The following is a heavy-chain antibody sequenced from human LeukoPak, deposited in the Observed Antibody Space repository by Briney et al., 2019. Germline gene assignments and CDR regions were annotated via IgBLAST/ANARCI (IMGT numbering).Heavy chain of an antibody. CDR2: VYYDGNTQ. CDR1: GFTFRSYG. Sequence: GTSLRLSCAASGFTFRSYGMHWVRQAPGKGLDWVAGVYYDGNTQYYADSVKGRYTISRDNSKNTRYLQMNSLRAEDTAVYYCARSDCSSNSCYFVFDAWGQGTLVTVSS. D-gene: IGHD2-2*01. CDR3: ARSDCSSNSCYFVFDA. V-gene: IGHV3-33*01. J-gene: IGHJ4*02.